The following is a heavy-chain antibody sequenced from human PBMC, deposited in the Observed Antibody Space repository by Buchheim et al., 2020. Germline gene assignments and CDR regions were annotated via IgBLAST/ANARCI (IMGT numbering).Heavy chain of an antibody. V-gene: IGHV4-39*01. Sequence: QLQLQESGPGLVKPSETLSLTCTVSGGSISSSSYYWGWIRQPPGKGLEWIGSIYYSGSTYYNPSLKSRVTMSVDTSKNQFSLKLSSVTAADTAVYYCARDLAYCGGDCYSGNWFDPWGQGTL. J-gene: IGHJ5*02. CDR3: ARDLAYCGGDCYSGNWFDP. D-gene: IGHD2-21*02. CDR2: IYYSGST. CDR1: GGSISSSSYY.